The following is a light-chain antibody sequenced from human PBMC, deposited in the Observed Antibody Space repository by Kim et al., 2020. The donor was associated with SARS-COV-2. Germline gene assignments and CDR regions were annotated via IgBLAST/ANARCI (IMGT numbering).Light chain of an antibody. Sequence: PGDRATLTCRASENNDTYKAWYRQRPGQAPRLLVYDASNRATGVPDRLRGSGSGTDFTLTISSLEPEDFSIYYCQQRNSWTPAVTFGGGTKVDIK. V-gene: IGKV3-11*01. CDR1: ENNDTY. J-gene: IGKJ4*01. CDR2: DAS. CDR3: QQRNSWTPAVT.